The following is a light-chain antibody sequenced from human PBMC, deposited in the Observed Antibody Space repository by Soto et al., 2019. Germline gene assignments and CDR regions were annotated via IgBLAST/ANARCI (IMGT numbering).Light chain of an antibody. CDR3: QQYNNWPQP. CDR2: GAS. CDR1: QSVSSN. Sequence: EIVMTQSPATLSVSPGERATLSCRASQSVSSNLARYQQKPGQAPRLLIYGASTRATGIPARFSGSGSGTEFTLTISSLQSEDFAVYYCQQYNNWPQPFGQGTKLEIK. V-gene: IGKV3-15*01. J-gene: IGKJ2*01.